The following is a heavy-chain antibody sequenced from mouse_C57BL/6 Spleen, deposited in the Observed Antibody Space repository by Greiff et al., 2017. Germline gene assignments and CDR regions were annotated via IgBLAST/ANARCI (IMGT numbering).Heavy chain of an antibody. CDR3: ARSGSGYWYFDV. Sequence: VQLQESGPELVKPGASVKISCKASGYAFSSSWMNWVKQRPGKGLEWIGRIYPGDGATNYNGKFKGKATLTADKSSSTAYMQLSSLTSEDSAVYFCARSGSGYWYFDVWGTGTTVTVSS. J-gene: IGHJ1*03. CDR1: GYAFSSSW. V-gene: IGHV1-82*01. CDR2: IYPGDGAT. D-gene: IGHD3-2*02.